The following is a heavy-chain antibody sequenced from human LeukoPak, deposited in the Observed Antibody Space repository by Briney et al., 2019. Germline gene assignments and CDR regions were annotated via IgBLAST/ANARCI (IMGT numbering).Heavy chain of an antibody. J-gene: IGHJ4*02. V-gene: IGHV1-18*01. CDR2: ISAYNGNT. Sequence: GASVKVSCKASGYTFTSYGISWVRQAPGQGLEWMGWISAYNGNTNYAQKLQGRVTMTTDTSTSTAYMELRSLRSDDTAVYYCARVPSFYYDSSGYRDYWGQGTLVTVSS. D-gene: IGHD3-22*01. CDR1: GYTFTSYG. CDR3: ARVPSFYYDSSGYRDY.